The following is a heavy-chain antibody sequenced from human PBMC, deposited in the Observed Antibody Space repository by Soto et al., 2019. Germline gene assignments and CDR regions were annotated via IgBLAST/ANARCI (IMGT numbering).Heavy chain of an antibody. CDR1: GGTFSSYA. D-gene: IGHD3-3*01. V-gene: IGHV1-69*13. CDR2: IIPIFGTA. J-gene: IGHJ6*02. CDR3: ARAAAVLRFLEDGYCYGMDV. Sequence: SVKVSCKASGGTFSSYAISWVRQAPGQGLEWMGGIIPIFGTANYAQKFQGRVTITADESTSTAYMELSSLRSEDTAVYYCARAAAVLRFLEDGYCYGMDVWGHGTTVTVSS.